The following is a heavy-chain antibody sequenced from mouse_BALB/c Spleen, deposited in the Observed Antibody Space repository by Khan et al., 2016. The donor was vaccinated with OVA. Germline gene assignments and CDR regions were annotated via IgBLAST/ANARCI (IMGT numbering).Heavy chain of an antibody. J-gene: IGHJ2*01. D-gene: IGHD1-1*01. Sequence: QVQLQQSGAELAKPGASVKMSCKASGYTFINYWILWVKKRPGQGLEWMGYINPSTAYTEYNQNFKDKAPLTADKSSRTANMQLSRRTSEDSAVYYCARRGLRVDFDYWGQGTTLTVSS. CDR1: GYTFINYW. CDR3: ARRGLRVDFDY. CDR2: INPSTAYT. V-gene: IGHV1-7*01.